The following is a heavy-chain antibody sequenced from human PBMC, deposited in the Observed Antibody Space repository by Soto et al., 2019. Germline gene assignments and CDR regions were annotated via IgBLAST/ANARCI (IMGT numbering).Heavy chain of an antibody. Sequence: SVQVSCKASGFTFTSSAVQWVRQARGQRLEWIGWIVVGSGNTNYAQKFQERVTITRDMSTSTAYMELSSLRSEDTAVYYCAAVVELEGYGMDVWGQGTTVTVSS. CDR2: IVVGSGNT. J-gene: IGHJ6*02. D-gene: IGHD1-1*01. V-gene: IGHV1-58*01. CDR3: AAVVELEGYGMDV. CDR1: GFTFTSSA.